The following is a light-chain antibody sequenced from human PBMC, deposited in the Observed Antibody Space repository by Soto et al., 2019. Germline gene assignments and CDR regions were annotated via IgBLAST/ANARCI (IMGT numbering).Light chain of an antibody. CDR1: SSDVGGYNY. CDR3: TSFTSSRTLV. Sequence: QSVLTQPASVSGSPGQSITISCTGTSSDVGGYNYVSWYQQYPGKAPKLMIYEVNNRPSGVSNRFSGSKSGNTASLTISGLQAEDEADYFCTSFTSSRTLVFGGGTKLTVL. J-gene: IGLJ3*02. V-gene: IGLV2-14*01. CDR2: EVN.